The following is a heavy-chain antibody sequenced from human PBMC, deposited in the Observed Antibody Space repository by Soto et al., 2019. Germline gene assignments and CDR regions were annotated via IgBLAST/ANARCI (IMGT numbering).Heavy chain of an antibody. D-gene: IGHD6-19*01. V-gene: IGHV4-59*01. Sequence: SETLSLTCTVSGGSISSYYWSWIRQPPGMGLEWIGYIYYSGSTNYNPSLKSRVTISVDTSKNQFSLKLSSVTAADTAVYYCARDRSGWPRFDPWGQGTLVTVSS. CDR2: IYYSGST. CDR1: GGSISSYY. CDR3: ARDRSGWPRFDP. J-gene: IGHJ5*02.